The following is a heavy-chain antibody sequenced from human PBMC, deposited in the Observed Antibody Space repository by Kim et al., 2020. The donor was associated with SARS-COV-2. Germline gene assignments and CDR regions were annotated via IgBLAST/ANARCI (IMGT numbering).Heavy chain of an antibody. CDR2: INTNTGNP. D-gene: IGHD6-13*01. V-gene: IGHV7-4-1*02. J-gene: IGHJ3*02. CDR3: ARVLGTRIAAAPGI. Sequence: ASVKVSCKASGYTFTSYAMNWVRQAPGQGLEWMGWINTNTGNPTYAQGFTGRFVFSLDTSVSTAYLQISSLKAEDTAVYYCARVLGTRIAAAPGIWGQGTMVTVSS. CDR1: GYTFTSYA.